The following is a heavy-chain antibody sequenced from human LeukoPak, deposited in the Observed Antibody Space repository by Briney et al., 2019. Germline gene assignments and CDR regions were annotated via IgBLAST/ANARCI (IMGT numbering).Heavy chain of an antibody. CDR3: TLRSSI. V-gene: IGHV3-30-3*01. CDR1: GFIFSSYA. Sequence: PGGSLRLSCAASGFIFSSYAMHWVRQAPGKGLEWVAVISYDGSNKYYADSVKGRFTISRDNSKNTLYLQMNNLKTEDTGMYYCTLRSSIRGHGTLVTVSS. CDR2: ISYDGSNK. J-gene: IGHJ1*01. D-gene: IGHD6-19*01.